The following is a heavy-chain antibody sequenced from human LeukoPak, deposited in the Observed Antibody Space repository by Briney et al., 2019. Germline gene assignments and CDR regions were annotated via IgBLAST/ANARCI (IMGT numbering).Heavy chain of an antibody. D-gene: IGHD6-13*01. J-gene: IGHJ1*01. CDR1: GSSISSSSYY. CDR3: ARQYGSWYTFYFQH. Sequence: KPSETLSLTCTVSGSSISSSSYYWGWIRQPPGKGLEWIGSIYYSGSTYYNPSLKSRVTISVDTSKNQFSLKLSSVTAADTAVYYCARQYGSWYTFYFQHWGQGTLVTVSS. CDR2: IYYSGST. V-gene: IGHV4-39*01.